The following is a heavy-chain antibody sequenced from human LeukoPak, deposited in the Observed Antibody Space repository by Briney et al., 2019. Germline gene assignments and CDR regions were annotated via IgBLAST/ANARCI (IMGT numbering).Heavy chain of an antibody. CDR2: IYYSGST. J-gene: IGHJ4*02. D-gene: IGHD3-22*01. CDR3: AREDSSGYLFDY. V-gene: IGHV4-61*01. Sequence: SETLSLTCTVSGGSVSSGSYYWSWIRQPPGKGLEWIGYIYYSGSTNYNPSLKSRVTISVDTSKNQFSLKLSSVTAADTAVYYCAREDSSGYLFDYWGQGTLVTVSS. CDR1: GGSVSSGSYY.